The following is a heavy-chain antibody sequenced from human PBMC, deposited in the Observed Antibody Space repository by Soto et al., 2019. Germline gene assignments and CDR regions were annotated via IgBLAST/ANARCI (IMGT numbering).Heavy chain of an antibody. Sequence: XSVKVSCKASGYTFTGYYMHWVRQAPGQGLEWMGWINPNSGGTNYAQKFQGRVTMTRDTSISTAYMELSRLRSDDTAVYYCARMGLRAERIAVAFDYWGQGTLVTVSS. CDR1: GYTFTGYY. V-gene: IGHV1-2*02. CDR2: INPNSGGT. D-gene: IGHD6-19*01. J-gene: IGHJ4*02. CDR3: ARMGLRAERIAVAFDY.